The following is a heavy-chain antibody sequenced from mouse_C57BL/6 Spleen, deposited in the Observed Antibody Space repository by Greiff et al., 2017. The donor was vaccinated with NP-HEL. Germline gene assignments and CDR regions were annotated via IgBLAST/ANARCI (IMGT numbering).Heavy chain of an antibody. J-gene: IGHJ3*01. V-gene: IGHV3-6*01. D-gene: IGHD2-12*01. CDR3: ARDWFEGYYPY. CDR1: GYSITSGYY. Sequence: ESGPGLVKPSQSLSLTCSVTGYSITSGYYWNWIRQFPGNKLEWMGYISYDGSNNYNPSLKNRISITRDTSKNQFFLKLNSVTTEDTATYYCARDWFEGYYPYWGQGTLVTVSA. CDR2: ISYDGSN.